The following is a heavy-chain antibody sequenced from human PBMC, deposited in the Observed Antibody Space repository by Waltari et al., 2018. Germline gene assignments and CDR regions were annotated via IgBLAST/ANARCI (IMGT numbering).Heavy chain of an antibody. J-gene: IGHJ4*02. CDR3: ATGSFHSGSYYNQPYYFDY. V-gene: IGHV1-24*01. Sequence: QVQLVQSGAEVKKPGASVKVSCKVSGYTLTELSMHWVRQAPGQGLEWMGGFDPEDGETIYAQKFQGRVTMTEDTSTDTAYMELSSLRSEDTAVYYCATGSFHSGSYYNQPYYFDYWGQGTLVTVSS. CDR2: FDPEDGET. D-gene: IGHD3-10*01. CDR1: GYTLTELS.